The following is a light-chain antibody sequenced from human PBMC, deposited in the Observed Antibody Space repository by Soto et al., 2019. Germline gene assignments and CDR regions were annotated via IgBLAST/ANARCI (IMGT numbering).Light chain of an antibody. CDR1: QDISTF. CDR3: LHHKTCPYT. Sequence: DIPLTQSPSAMSASVGDRVTITCRASQDISTFLAWFQQKPGKVPKRLIYAASSLHSGVPSRFSGSGSGTEFTLTISNLQPEDFATYYCLHHKTCPYTLGQGTKLEL. V-gene: IGKV1-17*03. CDR2: AAS. J-gene: IGKJ2*01.